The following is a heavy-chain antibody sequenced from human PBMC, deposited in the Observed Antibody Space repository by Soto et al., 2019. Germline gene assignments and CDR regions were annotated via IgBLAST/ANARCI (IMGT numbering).Heavy chain of an antibody. CDR3: ASSLTVTIYYYYGVDV. D-gene: IGHD4-17*01. J-gene: IGHJ6*02. V-gene: IGHV3-30-3*01. Sequence: GGSLRFSCAASGFTFSSYAMHWVRQAPGKGLEWVAVISYDGSNKYYADSVKGRFTISRDNSKNTLYLQMNSLRAEDTAVYYCASSLTVTIYYYYGVDVWGQGTTVTVSS. CDR2: ISYDGSNK. CDR1: GFTFSSYA.